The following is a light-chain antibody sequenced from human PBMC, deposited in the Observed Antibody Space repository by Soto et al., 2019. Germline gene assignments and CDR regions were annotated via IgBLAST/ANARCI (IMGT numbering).Light chain of an antibody. CDR3: QQYDIWPPYT. V-gene: IGKV3-15*01. CDR2: DAS. J-gene: IGKJ2*01. CDR1: QSVSSY. Sequence: EIVLTQSPATLSLSPGERATLSCRASQSVSSYLVWYQQKFGQAPRLLIYDASTRATGIPPRFSGGGSGTEFTVTISSLQSEDFAIYYCQQYDIWPPYTFGQGTKVDIK.